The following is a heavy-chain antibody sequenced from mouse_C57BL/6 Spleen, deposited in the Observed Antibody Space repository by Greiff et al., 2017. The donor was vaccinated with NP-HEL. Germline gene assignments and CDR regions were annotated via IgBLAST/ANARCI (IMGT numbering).Heavy chain of an antibody. CDR2: INPGSGGT. CDR1: GYAFTNYL. J-gene: IGHJ4*01. V-gene: IGHV1-54*01. Sequence: QVQLQQSGAELVRPGTSVKVSCKASGYAFTNYLIEWVKQRPGQGLEWIGVINPGSGGTNYNEKFKGKATLTADKSSSTAYMQLSSLTSEDSAVYFCARKSHYAMDYWGQGTSVTVSS. CDR3: ARKSHYAMDY. D-gene: IGHD1-3*01.